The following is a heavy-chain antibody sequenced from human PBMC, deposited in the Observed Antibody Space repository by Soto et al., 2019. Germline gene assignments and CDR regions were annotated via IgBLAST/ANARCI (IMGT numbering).Heavy chain of an antibody. Sequence: PXGSLRLSCAASGFTFSSYAMSWVHQAPGKGLEWVSVISGSGGSTYYADSVKGRFTISRDNSKNTLYLQLNSLRAEDTAVYYCAKDHHDYGDFFDYWGQGTLVTVSS. CDR3: AKDHHDYGDFFDY. D-gene: IGHD4-17*01. V-gene: IGHV3-23*01. J-gene: IGHJ4*02. CDR1: GFTFSSYA. CDR2: ISGSGGST.